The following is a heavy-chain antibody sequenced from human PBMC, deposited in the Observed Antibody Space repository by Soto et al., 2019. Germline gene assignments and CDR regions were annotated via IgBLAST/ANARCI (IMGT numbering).Heavy chain of an antibody. D-gene: IGHD3-22*01. J-gene: IGHJ4*02. CDR2: ISGSGGST. CDR3: AKEKYYYDSSGYIDY. V-gene: IGHV3-23*01. Sequence: GGSLRLSCAASGFTFSSSAMSWVRQAPGKGLEWVSAISGSGGSTYYADSVKGRFTISRDNSKNTLYLQMNSLRAEDTAVYYCAKEKYYYDSSGYIDYWGQGTLVTVSS. CDR1: GFTFSSSA.